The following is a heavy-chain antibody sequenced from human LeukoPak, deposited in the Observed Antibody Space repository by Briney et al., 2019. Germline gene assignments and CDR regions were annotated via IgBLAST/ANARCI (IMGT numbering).Heavy chain of an antibody. D-gene: IGHD2-15*01. CDR3: GKEVERHFDLRY. J-gene: IGHJ4*02. CDR2: FSGGGDS. CDR1: GLTSGIYA. Sequence: GGSLRLSCAASGLTSGIYAMSWVRQAPGKGLEWVSAFSGGGDSFYADSVRGRFSISADKSRNILYLQMNGLRVEDTAVYYCGKEVERHFDLRYWGQGTPVTVSS. V-gene: IGHV3-23*01.